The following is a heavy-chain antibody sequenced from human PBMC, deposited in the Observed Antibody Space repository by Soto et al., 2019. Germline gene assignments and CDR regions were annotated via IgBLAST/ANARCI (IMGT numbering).Heavy chain of an antibody. CDR3: VRRHVSATGIDWFDP. Sequence: GASVKVSCKASGYTFTSYGIHWVRQAPGQRLEWMGWINAANGDTKYSPKLQGRVTITRDTSASTAYMELSSLRSEDTAVYYCVRRHVSATGIDWFDPWGQGTLVTVSS. CDR2: INAANGDT. V-gene: IGHV1-3*01. J-gene: IGHJ5*02. D-gene: IGHD6-13*01. CDR1: GYTFTSYG.